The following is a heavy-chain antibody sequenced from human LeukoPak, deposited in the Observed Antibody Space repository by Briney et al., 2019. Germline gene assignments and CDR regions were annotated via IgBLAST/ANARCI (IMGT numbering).Heavy chain of an antibody. J-gene: IGHJ4*02. CDR3: AREIGPIQLHLWGSAFDY. V-gene: IGHV1-46*01. Sequence: ASVKVSCKASGCTFTNYYIHWVRQAPGQGLEWMGIINPRGGSTSYAQKFQGRVTMTRDTSTSTLYMELSSLRSEDTAVYYCAREIGPIQLHLWGSAFDYWGQGTLVTVSS. CDR2: INPRGGST. CDR1: GCTFTNYY. D-gene: IGHD5-18*01.